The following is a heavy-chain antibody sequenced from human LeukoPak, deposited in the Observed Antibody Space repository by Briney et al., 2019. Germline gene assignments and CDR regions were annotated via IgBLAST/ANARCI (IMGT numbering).Heavy chain of an antibody. CDR3: ARVAVAGPTGWFDS. V-gene: IGHV3-21*04. D-gene: IGHD6-19*01. Sequence: GGSLRLSCQVSDSAFSRLWMNWVRQAPGKGLEWVSSISSTSAYIYYAESVKGRFSISRDNVDNVVHLQMSSLRNEDTAFYYCARVAVAGPTGWFDSWGQGTLVTVSS. J-gene: IGHJ5*01. CDR1: DSAFSRLW. CDR2: ISSTSAYI.